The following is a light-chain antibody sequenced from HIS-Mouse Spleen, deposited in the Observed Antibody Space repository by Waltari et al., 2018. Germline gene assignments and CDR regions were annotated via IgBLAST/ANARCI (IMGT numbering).Light chain of an antibody. Sequence: QSALTQPASVSGSPGQSITISCTGPSTDVGCSNYVSGYQQHPGKAPKLMIYDVSNRPSGVSNRFSGSKSGNTASLTISGLQAEDEADYYCSSYTSSSTLAVFGGGTKLTVL. CDR1: STDVGCSNY. CDR2: DVS. J-gene: IGLJ2*01. V-gene: IGLV2-14*03. CDR3: SSYTSSSTLAV.